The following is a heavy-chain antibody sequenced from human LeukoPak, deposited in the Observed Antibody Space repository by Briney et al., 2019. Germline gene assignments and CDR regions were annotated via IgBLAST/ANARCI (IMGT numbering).Heavy chain of an antibody. Sequence: GASVKVSCNASGYTFTGCYMHWVRQAPGQGLEWMGWINPNSGGTNYAQKFQGRVTMTRDTSISTAYMELSRLRSDDTAVYYCARELRAAVAGIDYWGQGTLVTVSS. CDR3: ARELRAAVAGIDY. CDR1: GYTFTGCY. CDR2: INPNSGGT. D-gene: IGHD6-19*01. J-gene: IGHJ4*02. V-gene: IGHV1-2*02.